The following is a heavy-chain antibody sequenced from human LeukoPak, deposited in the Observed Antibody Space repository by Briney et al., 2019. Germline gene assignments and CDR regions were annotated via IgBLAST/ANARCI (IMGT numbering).Heavy chain of an antibody. CDR3: ARLGKRDGSTWLDS. CDR2: IYYSGST. Sequence: SETLSLTCTVSVGSISFFYWSWIRQPPGQGLEWIGYIYYSGSTNYNPSLKSRVTISVDMSKNQFSLKLGSVTAADTAVYYCARLGKRDGSTWLDSWGQGTLVTVSS. CDR1: VGSISFFY. J-gene: IGHJ4*02. D-gene: IGHD6-13*01. V-gene: IGHV4-59*08.